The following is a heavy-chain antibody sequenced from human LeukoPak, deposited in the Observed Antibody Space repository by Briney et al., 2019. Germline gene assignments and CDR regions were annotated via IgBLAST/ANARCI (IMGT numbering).Heavy chain of an antibody. Sequence: SETLSLTCTVSGGSISSYYWSWIRQPPGKGLEWIGYIYYSGSTNYNPSLKSRVTISVDTSKNQFSLKLSSVTAADTAVYYCARAQPYYYDSSGYYFDYWGQGTLVTVSS. CDR1: GGSISSYY. D-gene: IGHD3-22*01. J-gene: IGHJ4*02. CDR3: ARAQPYYYDSSGYYFDY. V-gene: IGHV4-59*01. CDR2: IYYSGST.